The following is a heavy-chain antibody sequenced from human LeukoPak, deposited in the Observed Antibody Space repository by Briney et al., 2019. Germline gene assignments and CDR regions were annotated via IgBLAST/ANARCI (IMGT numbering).Heavy chain of an antibody. J-gene: IGHJ4*02. V-gene: IGHV3-23*01. D-gene: IGHD3-22*01. CDR2: ISGSGGST. Sequence: GGSLRLSCAASGFTFSSYGMSWVRQAPGKGLEWVSAISGSGGSTYYAYSVKGRFTISRDNSKNTLYLQMNSLRAEDTAVYYCAKDYYYDSSGYYEFDYWGQGTLVTVSS. CDR3: AKDYYYDSSGYYEFDY. CDR1: GFTFSSYG.